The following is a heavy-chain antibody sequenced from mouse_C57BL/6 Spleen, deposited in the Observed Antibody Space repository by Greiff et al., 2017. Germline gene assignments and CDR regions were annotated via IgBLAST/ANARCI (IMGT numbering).Heavy chain of an antibody. D-gene: IGHD4-1*01. CDR3: TRSGTDYFDY. CDR1: GYTFTDYE. V-gene: IGHV1-15*01. J-gene: IGHJ2*01. CDR2: IDPETGGT. Sequence: QVQLKESGAELVRPGASVTLSCKASGYTFTDYEMHWVKQTPVHGLEWIGAIDPETGGTAYNQKFKGKAKLTADKSSSTAYMELRSLTSEDSAVYYCTRSGTDYFDYWGQGTTLTVSS.